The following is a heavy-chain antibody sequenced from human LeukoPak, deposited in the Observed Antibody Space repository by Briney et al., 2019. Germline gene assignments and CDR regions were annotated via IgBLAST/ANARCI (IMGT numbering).Heavy chain of an antibody. Sequence: ASVKVSCKASGYTFTSYGISWVRQAPGQGPEWMGWISAYNGNTNYAQKLQGRVTMTTDTSTSTAYMELRSLRSDDTAVYYCARDPGEIAYYYYYMDVWGKGTTVTVSS. D-gene: IGHD3-10*01. V-gene: IGHV1-18*01. J-gene: IGHJ6*03. CDR3: ARDPGEIAYYYYYMDV. CDR2: ISAYNGNT. CDR1: GYTFTSYG.